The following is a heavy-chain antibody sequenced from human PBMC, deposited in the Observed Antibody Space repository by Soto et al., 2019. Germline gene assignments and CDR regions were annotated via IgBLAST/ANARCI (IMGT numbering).Heavy chain of an antibody. D-gene: IGHD3-10*01. Sequence: GGSLRLSCAASGFTFSSYGMHWVRQAPGKGLEWVAVIWYDGSNKYYADSVKGRVTISRDNSKNTLYLQMNSLRAEDTAVYYCARPGSGSYWHFDYWGQGTLVTVSS. V-gene: IGHV3-33*01. J-gene: IGHJ4*02. CDR2: IWYDGSNK. CDR3: ARPGSGSYWHFDY. CDR1: GFTFSSYG.